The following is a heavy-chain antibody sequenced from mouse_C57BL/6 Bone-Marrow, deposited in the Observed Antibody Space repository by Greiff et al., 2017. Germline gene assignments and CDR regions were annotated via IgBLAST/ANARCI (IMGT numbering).Heavy chain of an antibody. CDR2: IYPGSGST. CDR3: ARESIYYGNYVGFSY. J-gene: IGHJ3*01. CDR1: GYTFTSYW. Sequence: QVQLQQPGAELVKPGASVKMSCKASGYTFTSYWITWVKQRPGQGLEWIGDIYPGSGSTNYNEQFKSKATLTVDTSSSTAYMQLSSLTSEDSAVYYCARESIYYGNYVGFSYWGQGTLVTVSA. D-gene: IGHD2-1*01. V-gene: IGHV1-55*01.